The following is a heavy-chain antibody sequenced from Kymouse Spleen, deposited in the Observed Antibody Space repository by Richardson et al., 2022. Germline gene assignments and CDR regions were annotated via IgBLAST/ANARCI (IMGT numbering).Heavy chain of an antibody. CDR3: ARGFTVSTGFDP. V-gene: IGHV4-34*01. J-gene: IGHJ5*02. D-gene: IGHD4-11,IGHD4-11*01. Sequence: QVQLQQWGAGLLKPSETLSLTCAVYGGSFSGYYWSWIRQPPGKGLEWIGEINHSGSTNYNPSLKSRVTISVDTSKNQFSLKLSSVTAADTAVYYCARGFTVSTGFDPWGQGTLVTVSS. CDR1: GGSFSGYY. CDR2: INHSGST.